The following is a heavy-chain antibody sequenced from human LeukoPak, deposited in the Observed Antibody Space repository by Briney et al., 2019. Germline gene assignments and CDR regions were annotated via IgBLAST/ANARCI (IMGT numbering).Heavy chain of an antibody. CDR3: ARAKEFRVDTAMVTYGFDP. J-gene: IGHJ5*02. CDR1: GFTFSSYW. D-gene: IGHD5-18*01. V-gene: IGHV3-74*01. CDR2: INSDGSST. Sequence: GGSLRLSCAASGFTFSSYWMHWVRQAPGKGLVWVSRINSDGSSTSYADSVKGRLTISRDNAKNTLYLQMNSLRAEDTAVYYCARAKEFRVDTAMVTYGFDPWGQGTLVTVSS.